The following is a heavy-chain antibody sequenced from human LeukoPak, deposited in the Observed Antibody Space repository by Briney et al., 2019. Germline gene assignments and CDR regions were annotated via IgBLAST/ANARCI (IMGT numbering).Heavy chain of an antibody. CDR2: ISAYNGNT. CDR1: GYTFTSYG. J-gene: IGHJ4*02. Sequence: ASVKVSCKASGYTFTSYGISWVRQAPGQRLEWMGWISAYNGNTNYAQKLQRRVTMTTDTSTSTAYMELRSLRSDDTAVYYCARSYSGYDVSFVAVAGIDYWGQGTLVTVSS. V-gene: IGHV1-18*01. CDR3: ARSYSGYDVSFVAVAGIDY. D-gene: IGHD5-12*01.